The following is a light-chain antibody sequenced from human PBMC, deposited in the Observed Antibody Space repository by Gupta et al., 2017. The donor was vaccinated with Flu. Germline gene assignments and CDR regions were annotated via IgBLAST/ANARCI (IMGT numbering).Light chain of an antibody. J-gene: IGKJ3*01. CDR1: QSIRNY. CDR3: QQNDRTPLLT. V-gene: IGKV1-39*01. CDR2: RAS. Sequence: SSLYASVGDRVTSTCQASQSIRNYLNWYKQKPGEAPKLLVYRASSWQSGVPSRFSGSGSGKDXTLTISXRQQEDCATYFCQQNDRTPLLTFGXGTKVDIK.